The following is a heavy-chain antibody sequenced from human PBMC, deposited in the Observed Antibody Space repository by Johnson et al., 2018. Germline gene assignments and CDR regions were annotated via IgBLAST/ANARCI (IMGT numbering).Heavy chain of an antibody. CDR3: AKVTLHFSGRYFFDY. CDR1: GFTFRSHS. J-gene: IGHJ4*02. CDR2: ISYDGITP. V-gene: IGHV3-30*18. D-gene: IGHD1-26*01. Sequence: QVQLVESGGGVVQPGRPLRLSCAASGFTFRSHSMHWVRQAPGQGLEWVAVISYDGITPYYADSVKGRFTISRDNSKNTLYFQMSSLRVEEPAVYFCAKVTLHFSGRYFFDYWGQGTLVTVSS.